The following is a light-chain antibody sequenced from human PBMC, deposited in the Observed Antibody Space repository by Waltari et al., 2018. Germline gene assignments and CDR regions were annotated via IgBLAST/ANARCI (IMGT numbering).Light chain of an antibody. CDR3: QQYGDSPPYT. V-gene: IGKV3-20*01. Sequence: EIVLTQSPGILSLSPGERATLSCRASQRGNSRYLAWYQQKPGQAPRLLIYGTSSRPTGIPDRFSGSGSETDFTLTISRLEPEDFAVYYCQQYGDSPPYTFGQGTKLEIK. CDR2: GTS. J-gene: IGKJ2*01. CDR1: QRGNSRY.